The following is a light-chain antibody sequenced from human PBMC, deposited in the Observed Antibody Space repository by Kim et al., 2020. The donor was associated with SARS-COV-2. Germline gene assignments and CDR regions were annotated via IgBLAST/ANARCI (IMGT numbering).Light chain of an antibody. CDR3: NSRDSSDNHRDV. V-gene: IGLV3-19*01. J-gene: IGLJ1*01. CDR2: GKN. CDR1: SLRRFY. Sequence: LGQAVRITCQGDSLRRFYASWYQQRPGQAPRLVIYGKNSRPSGIPDRFSGSTSGNTAVLTITGAQAEDEADYYCNSRDSSDNHRDVFGAGTQLTVL.